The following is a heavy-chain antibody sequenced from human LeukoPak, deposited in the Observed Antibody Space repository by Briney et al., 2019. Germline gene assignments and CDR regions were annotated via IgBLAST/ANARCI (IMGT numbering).Heavy chain of an antibody. D-gene: IGHD3-9*01. Sequence: PGGSLRLSCAASGFTFSSYGMHWGRQAPGKGLEWVAVIWYDGSNKYYADSVKGRFTISRDSSKNTLYLQMNSLRAEDTALYYCARDAGYYNLDYWGQGTLVTVSS. CDR1: GFTFSSYG. CDR2: IWYDGSNK. J-gene: IGHJ4*02. V-gene: IGHV3-33*01. CDR3: ARDAGYYNLDY.